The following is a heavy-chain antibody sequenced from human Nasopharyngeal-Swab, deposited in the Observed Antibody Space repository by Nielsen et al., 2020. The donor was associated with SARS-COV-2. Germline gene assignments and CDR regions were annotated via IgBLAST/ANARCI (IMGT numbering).Heavy chain of an antibody. CDR3: ARDRTNDYYYYMDV. CDR1: GFTFRNHG. D-gene: IGHD1-1*01. CDR2: ITSGGRTQ. Sequence: GGSLRLSCAASGFTFRNHGMHWVRQAPGKGLEWVGIITSGGRTQVYADSVVGRFTISRDDPENTLFLQMNSLRPEDTAVYYCARDRTNDYYYYMDVWGKGTTVTVSS. V-gene: IGHV3-30*03. J-gene: IGHJ6*03.